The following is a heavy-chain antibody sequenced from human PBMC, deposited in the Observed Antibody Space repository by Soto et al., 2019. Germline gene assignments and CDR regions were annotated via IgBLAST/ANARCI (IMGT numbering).Heavy chain of an antibody. V-gene: IGHV3-21*01. CDR2: ISSSSSYI. J-gene: IGHJ3*02. D-gene: IGHD2-2*01. Sequence: EVQLVESGGGLVKPGGSLRLSCAASGFTFSSYSMNWVRQAPGKGLEWVSSISSSSSYIYYADSVKGRFTISRDNAKNSIYLQMNSLRAEDTAVYYCAREAHIVVVPAALGVGAFDISGQGTMVTDSS. CDR1: GFTFSSYS. CDR3: AREAHIVVVPAALGVGAFDI.